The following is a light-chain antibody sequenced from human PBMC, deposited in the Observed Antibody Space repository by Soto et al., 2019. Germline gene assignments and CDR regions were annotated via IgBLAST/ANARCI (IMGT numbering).Light chain of an antibody. CDR2: DAS. CDR3: QQYFLYPLT. CDR1: QSISIY. Sequence: AIRLTQSPSSLSATAGDRVTITCRASQSISIYLAWYQQKPGKAPELLIYDASTLQHGDPSRFSGSGFGTEFTLTISRLQSEDFATSYCQQYFLYPLTFGGGTRVELK. J-gene: IGKJ4*01. V-gene: IGKV1-8*01.